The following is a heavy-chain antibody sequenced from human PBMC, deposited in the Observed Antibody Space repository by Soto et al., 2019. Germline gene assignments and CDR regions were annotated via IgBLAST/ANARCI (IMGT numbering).Heavy chain of an antibody. V-gene: IGHV3-48*03. J-gene: IGHJ5*02. CDR2: ISHTDRLR. CDR1: GFTFSYYE. Sequence: EVQLAESGGDLVQPGGYLRLSCVGSGFTFSYYEMNWVRQAPGKGLERVAFISHTDRLRHYPDSGKGRFTISRDNAQNSLYLEMTSLRVEDTGVYYCARDTGRASADLWGQGTLVTVSS. CDR3: ARDTGRASADL. D-gene: IGHD6-13*01.